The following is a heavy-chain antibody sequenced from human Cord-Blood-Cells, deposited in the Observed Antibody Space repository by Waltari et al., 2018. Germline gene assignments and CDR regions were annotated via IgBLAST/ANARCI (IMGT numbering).Heavy chain of an antibody. D-gene: IGHD6-13*01. V-gene: IGHV1-8*01. CDR2: MNPNSGDK. J-gene: IGHJ6*02. CDR3: ARGLGDSSWSYYYYGMDV. Sequence: QVQLVKSGAEVKKPGASVKVSCKASGYTFTSYDIKWVRQATGQGLEGMGWMNPNSGDKSYAQKFQGRVNMNRNTSISTAYMELSSLRSEDTAVYYCARGLGDSSWSYYYYGMDVWGQGTTVTVSS. CDR1: GYTFTSYD.